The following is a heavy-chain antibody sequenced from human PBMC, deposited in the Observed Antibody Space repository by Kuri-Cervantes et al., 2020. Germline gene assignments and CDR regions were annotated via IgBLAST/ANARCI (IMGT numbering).Heavy chain of an antibody. CDR2: IIPIFGTA. CDR1: GGTFSSYA. Sequence: SVKVSCKASGGTFSSYAISWVRQAPGQGLEWMGGIIPIFGTANYAQKFQGRVTITADESTSTAYMELSSLRSEDTAVYYCARDSHVSYYDILTGYHPFDYWGQGTLVTVSS. J-gene: IGHJ4*02. V-gene: IGHV1-69*13. CDR3: ARDSHVSYYDILTGYHPFDY. D-gene: IGHD3-9*01.